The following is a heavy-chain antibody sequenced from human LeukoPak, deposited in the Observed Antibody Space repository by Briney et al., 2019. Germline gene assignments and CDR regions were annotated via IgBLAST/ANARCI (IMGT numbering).Heavy chain of an antibody. CDR2: INHSGST. Sequence: SETLSLTCAVYGGSFSNYYWTWIRQPPGKGLEWIGEINHSGSTRYNPSLKSRVTISVDTSKNQFSLKLSSVTAADTAVYYCARVHGDYYDSSGSNWFDPWGQGTLVTVSS. CDR1: GGSFSNYY. J-gene: IGHJ5*02. CDR3: ARVHGDYYDSSGSNWFDP. D-gene: IGHD3-22*01. V-gene: IGHV4-34*01.